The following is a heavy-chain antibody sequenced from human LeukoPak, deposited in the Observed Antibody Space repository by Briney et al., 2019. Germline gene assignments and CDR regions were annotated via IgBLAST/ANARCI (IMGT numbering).Heavy chain of an antibody. CDR1: GYTFTGYY. J-gene: IGHJ6*02. CDR2: INPNSGGT. Sequence: ASVKVSCKASGYTFTGYYMHWVRQAPGQGLEWMGRINPNSGGTNYAQKFQGRVTMTRDTSISTAYMELSRLRSDDMAVYYCARDDLDTRLYYYGMDVWGQGTTVTVSS. D-gene: IGHD5-18*01. CDR3: ARDDLDTRLYYYGMDV. V-gene: IGHV1-2*06.